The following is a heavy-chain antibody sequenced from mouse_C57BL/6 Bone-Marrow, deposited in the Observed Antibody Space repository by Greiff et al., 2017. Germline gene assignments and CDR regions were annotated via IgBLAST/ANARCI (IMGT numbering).Heavy chain of an antibody. Sequence: VQLQQSGPELVKPGASVKLSCKASGYTFTSYDINWVKQRPGQGLEWIGRIYPRDGSTKYNEKFKGKATLTVATSSSTVYMELHSLTSEDSAVFFCARLEFDGSSGDWYFDVWGTGTTVTVSS. D-gene: IGHD1-1*01. CDR1: GYTFTSYD. V-gene: IGHV1-85*01. J-gene: IGHJ1*03. CDR2: IYPRDGST. CDR3: ARLEFDGSSGDWYFDV.